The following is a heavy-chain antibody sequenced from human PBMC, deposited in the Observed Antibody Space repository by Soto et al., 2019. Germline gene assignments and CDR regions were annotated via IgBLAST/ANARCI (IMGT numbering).Heavy chain of an antibody. CDR2: IIPVFGII. Sequence: QVHLLLQSGAEVKKPGSSVKVACKASGGNPSNSAISWVRQAPGQGLEWMGGIIPVFGIISHAQNFQGRVTITADESTSTAYMELSSLRSEDTAVYFCGGGRIVVAGSSAYYSMDVWGQGTTVTVSS. J-gene: IGHJ6*02. CDR1: GGNPSNSA. V-gene: IGHV1-69*01. CDR3: GGGRIVVAGSSAYYSMDV. D-gene: IGHD6-19*01.